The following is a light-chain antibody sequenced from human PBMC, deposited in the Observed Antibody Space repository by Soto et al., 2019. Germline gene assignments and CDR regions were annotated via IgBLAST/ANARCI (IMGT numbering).Light chain of an antibody. CDR1: SSDVGGYKY. V-gene: IGLV2-8*01. Sequence: QSALTQPPSASGSPGQSVTISCTGTSSDVGGYKYVSWHQQHPGKAPKLIIYEVSERPSGVPDRFSGSKSGNTASLTISGLQAEDEADYYCNSYAGTSNVFGTGTKLTVL. CDR3: NSYAGTSNV. J-gene: IGLJ1*01. CDR2: EVS.